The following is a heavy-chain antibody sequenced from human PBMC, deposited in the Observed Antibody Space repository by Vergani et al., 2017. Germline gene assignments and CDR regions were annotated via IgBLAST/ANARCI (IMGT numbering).Heavy chain of an antibody. CDR2: IIPIFGTA. CDR3: ARCFGAVTMDDYYYMDV. Sequence: QVQLVQSGAEVKKPGSSVKVSCKASGGTFSSYAISWVRQAPGQGLEWMGGIIPIFGTANYAQKFQGRVTITADESTSTAYMELSSLRSEDTAVYYCARCFGAVTMDDYYYMDVWGKGTTVTVSS. J-gene: IGHJ6*03. CDR1: GGTFSSYA. V-gene: IGHV1-69*01. D-gene: IGHD4-17*01.